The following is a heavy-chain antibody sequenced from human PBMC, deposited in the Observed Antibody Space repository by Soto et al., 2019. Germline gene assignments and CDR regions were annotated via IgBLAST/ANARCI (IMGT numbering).Heavy chain of an antibody. CDR3: PRVGEQWLAFDY. CDR1: GGSISSGGYY. V-gene: IGHV4-31*03. D-gene: IGHD6-19*01. CDR2: IYYSGST. J-gene: IGHJ4*02. Sequence: QVQLQESGPGLVKPSQTLSLTCTVSGGSISSGGYYWSWIRQHPGKGLEWIGYIYYSGSTYYNPSLKSRVTISVDKSKNQFSLNLSSVTAADTAVYYCPRVGEQWLAFDYWGQGTLLTVSS.